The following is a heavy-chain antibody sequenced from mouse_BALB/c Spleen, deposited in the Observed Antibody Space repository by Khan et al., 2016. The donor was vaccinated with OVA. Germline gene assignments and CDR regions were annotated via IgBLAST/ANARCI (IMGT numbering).Heavy chain of an antibody. Sequence: EVELVESGGDLVRPGGSLKLSCSASGFTFSTYAMSWVRQTPEKRLEWVATISSSGDYIYYPDSVKGRFTISRDTAKNTLYLQMSSLRSEDTAEYYCAIHNDGPLAYWGQGTLVTVSA. J-gene: IGHJ3*01. CDR1: GFTFSTYA. D-gene: IGHD1-1*01. V-gene: IGHV5-9-3*01. CDR2: ISSSGDYI. CDR3: AIHNDGPLAY.